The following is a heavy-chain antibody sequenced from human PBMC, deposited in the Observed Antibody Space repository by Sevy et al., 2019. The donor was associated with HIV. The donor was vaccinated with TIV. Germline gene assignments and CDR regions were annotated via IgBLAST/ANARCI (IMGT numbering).Heavy chain of an antibody. Sequence: AAVKVSCKVSGYTLTKLSMHWVRQAPGKGLEWMGGFDPEDGETIYAQKFQDRITMTEDTSTDTAYMELNSLRSEDTAVYYCASGRECHYGNSGYFDYWGQGTPVTVSS. CDR1: GYTLTKLS. CDR2: FDPEDGET. J-gene: IGHJ4*02. CDR3: ASGRECHYGNSGYFDY. V-gene: IGHV1-24*01. D-gene: IGHD3-22*01.